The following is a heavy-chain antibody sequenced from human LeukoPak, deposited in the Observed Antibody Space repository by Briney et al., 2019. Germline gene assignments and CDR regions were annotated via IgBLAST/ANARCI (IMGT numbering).Heavy chain of an antibody. J-gene: IGHJ4*02. CDR3: ARVLGYYYDSRGHDY. CDR1: GFTFSSYN. D-gene: IGHD3-22*01. CDR2: ISTSSSYI. Sequence: PGGSLRLSCAASGFTFSSYNMNWVRQAPGKGLEWVSSISTSSSYIYYADSVKGRFTISRDNAKNSLYLQMNSLRGEDTAVYYCARVLGYYYDSRGHDYWGQGTLVTVSS. V-gene: IGHV3-21*01.